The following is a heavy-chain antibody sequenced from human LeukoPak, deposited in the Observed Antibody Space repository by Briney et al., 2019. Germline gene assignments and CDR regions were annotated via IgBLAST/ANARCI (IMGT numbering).Heavy chain of an antibody. J-gene: IGHJ5*01. D-gene: IGHD6-25*01. Sequence: SETLSLTCTVSGSSIKSHYWSWIRQPPGKGLECIGYIYYSGSTKYNPSLNSRATISLDTSKNQFFLKLTSVTAADTAVYYCARDGDSGGWFDSWGQGALVTVSS. CDR3: ARDGDSGGWFDS. CDR1: GSSIKSHY. CDR2: IYYSGST. V-gene: IGHV4-59*11.